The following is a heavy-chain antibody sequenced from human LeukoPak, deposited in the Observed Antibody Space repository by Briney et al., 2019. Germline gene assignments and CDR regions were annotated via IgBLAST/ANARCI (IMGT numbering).Heavy chain of an antibody. J-gene: IGHJ3*02. V-gene: IGHV4-4*07. CDR3: ARVGIAAEDAFDI. D-gene: IGHD6-13*01. CDR2: IYTSGST. CDR1: GGAISSYY. Sequence: PSAPLSLPYTVSGGAISSYYWSWIRPPAGKGLEWIGRIYTSGSTNYNPSLKSRVTMSVDTSKNQFSLKLSSVTAADTAVYYCARVGIAAEDAFDIWGQGTMVTVSS.